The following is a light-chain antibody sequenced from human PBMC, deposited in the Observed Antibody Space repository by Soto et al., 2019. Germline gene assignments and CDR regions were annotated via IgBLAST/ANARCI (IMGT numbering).Light chain of an antibody. CDR1: NSNIGNNA. V-gene: IGLV1-36*01. CDR2: YDD. Sequence: QSVLTQPPSVSDAPRQSVTISCSGSNSNIGNNAVNWYQQLPGKAPKLLIFYDDLLPSGVSDRFSGSRSDTSASLAISGLQSEDEADYYCATWDDSLNAGVFGGGTKLTVL. CDR3: ATWDDSLNAGV. J-gene: IGLJ3*02.